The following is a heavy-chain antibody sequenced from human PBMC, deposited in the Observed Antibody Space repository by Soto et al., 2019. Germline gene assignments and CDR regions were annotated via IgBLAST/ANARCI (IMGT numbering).Heavy chain of an antibody. CDR3: ARDGVVIGAFDI. V-gene: IGHV4-59*01. CDR1: GGSISSYY. Sequence: SETLSLTCTVAGGSISSYYWSWIRQPPGKGLEWIGYIYYSGSTNYNPSLKSRVTISVDTSKNQFSLKLSSVTAADTAVYYCARDGVVIGAFDIWGQGTMVTVSS. D-gene: IGHD3-3*01. CDR2: IYYSGST. J-gene: IGHJ3*02.